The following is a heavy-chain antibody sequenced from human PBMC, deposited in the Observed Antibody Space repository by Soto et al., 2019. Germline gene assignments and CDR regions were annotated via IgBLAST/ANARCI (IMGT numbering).Heavy chain of an antibody. CDR1: GYTLTELS. V-gene: IGHV1-24*01. D-gene: IGHD3-10*01. Sequence: ASVKVSCKVSGYTLTELSMHWVRQAPGKGLEWMGGFDPEDGETIYAQKFQGRVTMTEDTSTDTAYMELSSLRSEDTAVYYSATDGGAARRYYYYYGMDVWGQGTTVTVSS. J-gene: IGHJ6*02. CDR2: FDPEDGET. CDR3: ATDGGAARRYYYYYGMDV.